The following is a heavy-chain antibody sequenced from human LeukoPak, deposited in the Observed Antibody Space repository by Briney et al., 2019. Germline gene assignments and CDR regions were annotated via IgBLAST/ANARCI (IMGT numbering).Heavy chain of an antibody. CDR1: GYSFTSYW. V-gene: IGHV5-51*01. J-gene: IGHJ4*02. CDR2: IYPGDSDT. D-gene: IGHD2-8*01. Sequence: GESLKISCKGSGYSFTSYWIGWVRQMPGKGLEWMGIIYPGDSDTRYSPSFQGQVTISADKSISTAYLQWSSLKASDTAMYYCARRWHCTNGVCYYLDYWGQGTLVTVSS. CDR3: ARRWHCTNGVCYYLDY.